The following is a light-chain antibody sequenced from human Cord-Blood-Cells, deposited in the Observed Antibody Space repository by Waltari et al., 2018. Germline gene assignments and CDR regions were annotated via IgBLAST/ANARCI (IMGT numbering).Light chain of an antibody. CDR2: DAS. Sequence: DIQMTQSPSSLSASVGHRVTITCQASQDISNYLNWYQQKPGKAPKLLIYDASNLETGVPSRFSGSGSGTDFTFTISSLQPEDIATYYCQQYDNLLTITFGQGTRLEIK. V-gene: IGKV1-33*01. J-gene: IGKJ5*01. CDR1: QDISNY. CDR3: QQYDNLLTIT.